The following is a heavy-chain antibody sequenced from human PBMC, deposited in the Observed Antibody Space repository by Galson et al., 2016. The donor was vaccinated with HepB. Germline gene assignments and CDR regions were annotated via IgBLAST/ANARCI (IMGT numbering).Heavy chain of an antibody. D-gene: IGHD3-3*01. CDR2: ITPSGRST. Sequence: SVKVSCKASGYTFTSFYMHWVRQAPGQGLEWMGVITPSGRSTSYAQNFQGRVTMTSDTSTGTVYMEVSSLRSEDTAVYYCASGSLGERARLGMDVWGQGTSVIVS. CDR3: ASGSLGERARLGMDV. CDR1: GYTFTSFY. V-gene: IGHV1-46*01. J-gene: IGHJ6*02.